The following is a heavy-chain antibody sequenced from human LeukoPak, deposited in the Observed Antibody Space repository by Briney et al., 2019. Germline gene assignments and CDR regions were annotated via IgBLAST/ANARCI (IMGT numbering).Heavy chain of an antibody. D-gene: IGHD3-9*01. Sequence: SVKVSCKASGGTFSSYAISWVRQAPGQGLEWMGGIIPIFGTANYAQKFQGRVTITADESTSTAYMELSSLRSEDTAAYYCARGGGRPDWLQAHWYFDLWGRGTLVTVSS. CDR3: ARGGGRPDWLQAHWYFDL. J-gene: IGHJ2*01. CDR2: IIPIFGTA. CDR1: GGTFSSYA. V-gene: IGHV1-69*13.